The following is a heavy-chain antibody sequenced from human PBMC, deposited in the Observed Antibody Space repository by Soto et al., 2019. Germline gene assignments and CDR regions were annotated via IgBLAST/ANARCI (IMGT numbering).Heavy chain of an antibody. D-gene: IGHD3-3*01. J-gene: IGHJ6*02. CDR3: AKDSSSSTIFGVVIRTDYYYYYGMDV. CDR2: ISYDGSNK. CDR1: GFTFSSYG. Sequence: PGGSLRLSCAASGFTFSSYGMHWVRQAPGKGLEWVAVISYDGSNKYYADSVKGRFTISRDNSKNTLYLQMNSLRAEDTAVYYCAKDSSSSTIFGVVIRTDYYYYYGMDVWGQGTTVTVSS. V-gene: IGHV3-30*18.